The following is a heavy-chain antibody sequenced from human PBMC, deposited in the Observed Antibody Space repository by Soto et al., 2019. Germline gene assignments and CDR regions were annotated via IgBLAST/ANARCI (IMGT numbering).Heavy chain of an antibody. Sequence: QVQLVQSGAEVKKPGASVKVSCKASGYTFTSYGISWVRQAPGQGLEWMGWISAYNGNTNYAQKLQGRVTMTTDTTTSTTYMELKRLRSADTAVYNSASDLTPTDYGGQGTLVTVSS. CDR3: ASDLTPTDY. D-gene: IGHD3-9*01. J-gene: IGHJ4*02. CDR1: GYTFTSYG. CDR2: ISAYNGNT. V-gene: IGHV1-18*01.